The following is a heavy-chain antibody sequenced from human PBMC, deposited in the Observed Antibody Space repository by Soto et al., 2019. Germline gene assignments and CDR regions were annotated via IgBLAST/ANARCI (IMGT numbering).Heavy chain of an antibody. CDR3: ARWWSGSRQGFDP. J-gene: IGHJ5*02. CDR1: GGSISSGDYY. D-gene: IGHD3-3*01. V-gene: IGHV4-31*03. Sequence: QVQLQESGPGLVKPSQTLSLTCTVSGGSISSGDYYWSWIRQHPGKGLEWIGYIYYSGSTYYNPSLKSRVTTSVDTSKTQFSLKLSSVTAADTAVYYCARWWSGSRQGFDPWGQGTLVTVSS. CDR2: IYYSGST.